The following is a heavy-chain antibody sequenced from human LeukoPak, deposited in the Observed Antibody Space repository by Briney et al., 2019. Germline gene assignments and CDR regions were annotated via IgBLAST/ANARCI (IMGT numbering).Heavy chain of an antibody. CDR3: ARVMGYYDSSGYSFGDY. D-gene: IGHD3-22*01. J-gene: IGHJ4*02. CDR2: ISYDGSNK. CDR1: GFTFSSYA. Sequence: PGGSLRLSCAASGFTFSSYAMHWVRQAPGKGLEWVAVISYDGSNKYYADSVKGRFTISRDNSKNTLYLQMNSLRAEDTAVYYCARVMGYYDSSGYSFGDYWGQGTLVTVSS. V-gene: IGHV3-30*04.